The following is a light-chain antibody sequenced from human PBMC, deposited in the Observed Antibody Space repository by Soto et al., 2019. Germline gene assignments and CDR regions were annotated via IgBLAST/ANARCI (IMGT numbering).Light chain of an antibody. CDR2: GSS. CDR3: QQYVTSPYT. V-gene: IGKV3-20*01. CDR1: QSISSSA. Sequence: DIVLTQSPGTLSLSPGERVILSCRTSQSISSSALAWYQQKPGQAPSLLIYGSSRRATGIPDRFSGSGSGTDFTLTISSLEPEGFAVYFCQQYVTSPYTFGQGTKLEI. J-gene: IGKJ2*01.